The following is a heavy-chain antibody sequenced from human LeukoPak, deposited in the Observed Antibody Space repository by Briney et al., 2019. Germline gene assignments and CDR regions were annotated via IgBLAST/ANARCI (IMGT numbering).Heavy chain of an antibody. CDR2: INTNTGNP. CDR1: GYTFTSYA. J-gene: IGHJ4*02. Sequence: ASVKVSCKASGYTFTSYAMNWVRQAPGQGLEWMGWINTNTGNPTYAQGFTGRFVFSLDTSVSTVYLQISSLKAEDTAVYYCAREDSSSWYPPFDYWGQGTLVTVSS. CDR3: AREDSSSWYPPFDY. V-gene: IGHV7-4-1*02. D-gene: IGHD6-13*01.